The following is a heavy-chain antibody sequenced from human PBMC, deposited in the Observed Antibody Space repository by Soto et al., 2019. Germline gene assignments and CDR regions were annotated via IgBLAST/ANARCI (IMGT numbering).Heavy chain of an antibody. D-gene: IGHD1-26*01. V-gene: IGHV4-59*01. CDR3: ARYSGGSGQNTWFDS. CDR1: Y. Sequence: YXSWVRQPXGKGLEWIGFIHRTGSXKYNPSLEXXXXXXXXMSXXQLSLRLSSVTAADTAVYYCARYSGGSGQNTWFDSWGQRTLVTVSS. CDR2: IHRTGSX. J-gene: IGHJ5*01.